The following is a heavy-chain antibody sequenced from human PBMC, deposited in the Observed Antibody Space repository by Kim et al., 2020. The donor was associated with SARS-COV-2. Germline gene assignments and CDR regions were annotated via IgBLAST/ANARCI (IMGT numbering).Heavy chain of an antibody. D-gene: IGHD6-19*01. V-gene: IGHV3-15*01. CDR1: GFTFSNAW. CDR3: TTDPPVAGTEDDAFDI. J-gene: IGHJ3*02. CDR2: IKSKTDGGTT. Sequence: GGSLRLSCAASGFTFSNAWMSWVRQAPGKGLEWVGRIKSKTDGGTTDYAAPVKGRFTISRDDSKNTLYLQMNSLKTEDTAVYYCTTDPPVAGTEDDAFDIWGQGTMVTVSS.